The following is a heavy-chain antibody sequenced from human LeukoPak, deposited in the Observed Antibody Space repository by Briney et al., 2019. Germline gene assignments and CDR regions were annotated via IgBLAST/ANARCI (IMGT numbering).Heavy chain of an antibody. D-gene: IGHD2-2*01. J-gene: IGHJ3*02. Sequence: GGSLRPSCAASGFTFSSYAMHWVRQAPGKGLEWVAVISYDGSNKYYADSVRGRFTISRDNSKNTLYLQMNSLRAEDTAVYYCARALHSFVVVYAFDIWGQGTMVTVSS. V-gene: IGHV3-30-3*01. CDR2: ISYDGSNK. CDR1: GFTFSSYA. CDR3: ARALHSFVVVYAFDI.